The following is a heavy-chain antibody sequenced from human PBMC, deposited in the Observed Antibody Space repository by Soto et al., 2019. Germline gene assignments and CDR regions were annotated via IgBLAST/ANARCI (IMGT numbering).Heavy chain of an antibody. J-gene: IGHJ4*02. D-gene: IGHD6-19*01. V-gene: IGHV1-8*01. Sequence: RASVKVSCKASGYTFTSCDINWVRQATGQGLEWMGWMNPNSGNTGYAQKFQGRVTMTRNTSISTAYMELSSLRSEDTAVYYCARGHSSGWYGLGIYFDYWGQGTLVTVSS. CDR3: ARGHSSGWYGLGIYFDY. CDR1: GYTFTSCD. CDR2: MNPNSGNT.